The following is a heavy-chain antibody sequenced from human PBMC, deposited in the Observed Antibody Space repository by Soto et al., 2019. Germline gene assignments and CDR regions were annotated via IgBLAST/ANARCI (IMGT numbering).Heavy chain of an antibody. CDR2: ISVYNGDT. CDR3: VRDVCYYYGSGNHYFDY. CDR1: AYTFTSFG. V-gene: IGHV1-18*01. D-gene: IGHD3-10*01. J-gene: IGHJ4*02. Sequence: QVHLVQSIPEVKKPGASVKVSCKASAYTFTSFGISWGRQAPGQGLEWMGWISVYNGDTNYAQKLQGRVTVTTDTSTRTAYMELRSLRSDDTAVYYCVRDVCYYYGSGNHYFDYWGQGTLVTVSS.